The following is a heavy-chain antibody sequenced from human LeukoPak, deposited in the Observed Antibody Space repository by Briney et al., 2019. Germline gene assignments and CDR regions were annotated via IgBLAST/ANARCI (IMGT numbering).Heavy chain of an antibody. V-gene: IGHV1-46*01. J-gene: IGHJ5*01. Sequence: ASVKVSCKASGYTFPSYHMHWVRQAPRQGLEWMGIINPSGGSTSYAQKFQGRVTMTRDTSTSTVYMELSSLRSEDTAVYYCARDGGYCSGGCCYVSWWFDFWGQGTLVTVSS. D-gene: IGHD2-15*01. CDR1: GYTFPSYH. CDR2: INPSGGST. CDR3: ARDGGYCSGGCCYVSWWFDF.